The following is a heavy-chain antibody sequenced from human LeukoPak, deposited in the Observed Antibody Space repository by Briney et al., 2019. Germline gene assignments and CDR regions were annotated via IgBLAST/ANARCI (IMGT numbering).Heavy chain of an antibody. J-gene: IGHJ3*02. V-gene: IGHV4-59*01. CDR1: GGSISSYY. D-gene: IGHD2-2*01. Sequence: SETLSLTCTVSGGSISSYYWSWIRQPPGKGLEWIGYIYYSGSTNYNPSLKSRVTISVDTSKNQFSLKLSSVTAADTAVYYCARLCSSTSCLRGGAFDIWGQGTMVTVSS. CDR3: ARLCSSTSCLRGGAFDI. CDR2: IYYSGST.